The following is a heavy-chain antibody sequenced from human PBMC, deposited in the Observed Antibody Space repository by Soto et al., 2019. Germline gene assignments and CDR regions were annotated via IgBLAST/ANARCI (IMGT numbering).Heavy chain of an antibody. CDR1: GGSLSTDY. V-gene: IGHV4-59*01. J-gene: IGHJ5*02. CDR3: ARAKWNDAGWFGP. D-gene: IGHD1-1*01. Sequence: ASETLSLTCTVSGGSLSTDYWSWIRLPPGQGLEWIGYIYYSGTNSNPSLKSRVTISMDTSKNQFSLNLRSVTAADTAVYYCARAKWNDAGWFGPWGQGALVTVFS. CDR2: IYYSGT.